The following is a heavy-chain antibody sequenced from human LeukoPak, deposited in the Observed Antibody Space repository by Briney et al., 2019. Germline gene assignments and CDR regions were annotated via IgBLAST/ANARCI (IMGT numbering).Heavy chain of an antibody. J-gene: IGHJ4*02. CDR3: AKAPSYDSSGYFPDY. CDR1: GFTFSSYA. D-gene: IGHD3-22*01. CDR2: ISGSGRST. V-gene: IGHV3-23*01. Sequence: GGSLRLSCAASGFTFSSYAMSWVRQAPGKGLEGVSAISGSGRSTYYADSVKGRFTISRDNSKNTLYLQMNSLRAEDTAVYYCAKAPSYDSSGYFPDYWGQGTLVTVSS.